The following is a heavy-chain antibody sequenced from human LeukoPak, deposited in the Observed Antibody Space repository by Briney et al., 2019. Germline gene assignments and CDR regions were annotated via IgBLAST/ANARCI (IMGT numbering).Heavy chain of an antibody. J-gene: IGHJ4*02. V-gene: IGHV1-8*01. CDR1: GYTFTSYD. CDR2: MNPNSANT. CDR3: ARADYYDSSGYPY. Sequence: VASVKVSCEASGYTFTSYDINWVRQATGQGLEWMGWMNPNSANTGYAQRFQGRVTMTRNTSISTAYMELSSLRSEDTAVYYCARADYYDSSGYPYWGQGTLVTVSS. D-gene: IGHD3-22*01.